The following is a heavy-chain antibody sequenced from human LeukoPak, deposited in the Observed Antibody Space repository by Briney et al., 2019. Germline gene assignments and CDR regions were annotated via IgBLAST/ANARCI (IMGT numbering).Heavy chain of an antibody. V-gene: IGHV1-18*01. D-gene: IGHD2-15*01. CDR3: ASGAYGYCSGGSCYELDY. Sequence: ASVKLPCTASGYTFTNYGIRWVRQAPGQGLEWMGWISAYDGNTNYAQNLQGRVTMTTDTSTSTAYMELRSLRSDDTAVYYCASGAYGYCSGGSCYELDYWGQGTLVTVSS. CDR2: ISAYDGNT. J-gene: IGHJ4*02. CDR1: GYTFTNYG.